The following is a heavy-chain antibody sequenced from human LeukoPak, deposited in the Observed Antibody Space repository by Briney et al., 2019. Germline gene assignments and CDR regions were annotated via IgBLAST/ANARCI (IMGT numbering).Heavy chain of an antibody. CDR3: ARSGGNYYSI. CDR1: GYRFTSYW. Sequence: GESLKISCKGSGYRFTSYWIGWVRQMPGKGLEWMGIIYPGDSDTIYSPSFQGQVTISADKSTSTANLQWSSLKASGTAMYYCARSGGNYYSIWGQGTMVTVSS. CDR2: IYPGDSDT. J-gene: IGHJ3*02. V-gene: IGHV5-51*01. D-gene: IGHD1-26*01.